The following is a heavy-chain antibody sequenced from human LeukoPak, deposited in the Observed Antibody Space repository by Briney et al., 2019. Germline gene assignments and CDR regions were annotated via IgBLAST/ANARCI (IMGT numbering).Heavy chain of an antibody. V-gene: IGHV1-2*02. Sequence: GASVKVSCKASGYTFTGYYMHWVRQAPGQGLEWMGWINPNSGGTNYAQKFQGRVTMTRDTSISTAYMELSRLRSDDTAVYYCARDQTDCSSTSCHNNWFAPWGQGTLVTVSS. D-gene: IGHD2-2*01. CDR2: INPNSGGT. CDR3: ARDQTDCSSTSCHNNWFAP. CDR1: GYTFTGYY. J-gene: IGHJ5*02.